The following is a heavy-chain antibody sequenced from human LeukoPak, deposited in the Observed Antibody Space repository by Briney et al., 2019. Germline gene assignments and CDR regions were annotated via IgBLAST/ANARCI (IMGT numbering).Heavy chain of an antibody. CDR1: GFTVSSTY. J-gene: IGHJ4*02. Sequence: GGSLRLSCAASGFTVSSTYMSWVRQAPGKGLEWVSVIYSGGGTYYADSVKGRFTISRDNSKNTLYLQMNSLRVEDTAVYYCARDYGGNIRGYFDYWGQGTLVTVSS. CDR3: ARDYGGNIRGYFDY. D-gene: IGHD4-23*01. CDR2: IYSGGGT. V-gene: IGHV3-66*01.